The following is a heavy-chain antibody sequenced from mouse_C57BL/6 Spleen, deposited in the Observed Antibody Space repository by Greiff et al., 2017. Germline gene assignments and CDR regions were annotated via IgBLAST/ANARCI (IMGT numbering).Heavy chain of an antibody. CDR3: ARSLTRGYFDV. D-gene: IGHD1-1*01. CDR1: GYAFTNYL. V-gene: IGHV1-54*01. Sequence: QVQLKESGAELVRPGTSVKVSCKASGYAFTNYLIEWVKQRPGQGLEWIGVINPGSGGTNYNEKFKGKATLTADKSSSTAYMQLSSLTSEDSAVYFCARSLTRGYFDVWGTGTTVTVSS. CDR2: INPGSGGT. J-gene: IGHJ1*03.